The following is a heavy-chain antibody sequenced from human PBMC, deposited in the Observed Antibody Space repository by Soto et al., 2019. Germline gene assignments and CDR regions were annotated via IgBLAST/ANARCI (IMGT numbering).Heavy chain of an antibody. J-gene: IGHJ4*02. CDR1: GFTFSSYA. CDR3: AKLSGEFYDFGSGYYNFDY. Sequence: GGSLRLSCAASGFTFSSYAMSWVRQAPGKGLEWVSAISGSGGSTYYADSAKGRFTISRDNSTNTLYLQMNSLRAEDPAVYSCAKLSGEFYDFGSGYYNFDYWGQGPLVTVSS. D-gene: IGHD3-3*01. CDR2: ISGSGGST. V-gene: IGHV3-23*01.